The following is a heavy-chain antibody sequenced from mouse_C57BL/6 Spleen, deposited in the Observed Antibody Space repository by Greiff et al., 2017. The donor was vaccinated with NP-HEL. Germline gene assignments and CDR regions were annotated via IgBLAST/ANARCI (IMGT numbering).Heavy chain of an antibody. CDR3: ARSEVTTVVATPLDY. Sequence: EVQLQQSGPVLVKPGPSVKISCKASGFTFTDYYMHWVKQSHGKSLEWIGLVYPYNGGTSYNQKFKGKATLTVDTSSSTAYMELNSLTSEDSAVYYCARSEVTTVVATPLDYWGQGTTLTVSS. V-gene: IGHV1-36*01. CDR2: VYPYNGGT. D-gene: IGHD1-1*01. CDR1: GFTFTDYY. J-gene: IGHJ2*01.